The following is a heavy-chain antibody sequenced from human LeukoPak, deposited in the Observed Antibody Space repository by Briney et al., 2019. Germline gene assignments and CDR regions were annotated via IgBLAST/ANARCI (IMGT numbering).Heavy chain of an antibody. CDR1: GGTFNSFV. D-gene: IGHD3-22*01. CDR3: ARLGGDSSDYPFDH. CDR2: IIPLFGTA. V-gene: IGHV1-69*13. Sequence: GASVKVSCKASGGTFNSFVISWVRQAPGQGLEWMGGIIPLFGTANYAQKFQDRATITADESTSTAYMELSGLRSEDTAFYYCARLGGDSSDYPFDHWGQGTLVTVSS. J-gene: IGHJ4*02.